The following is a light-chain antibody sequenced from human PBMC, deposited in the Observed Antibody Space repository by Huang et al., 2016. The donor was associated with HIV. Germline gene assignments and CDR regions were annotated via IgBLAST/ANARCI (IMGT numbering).Light chain of an antibody. Sequence: IVMTQSPATLSVSPGERATLSCRASQSVSTNLAWYQHKPGQPPSLLIHSAYTRATGGPARFTGSGSGTDFTLTISSLQSEDIAIYYCQQYNKWPPLTFGGGTKVEIK. J-gene: IGKJ4*01. V-gene: IGKV3-15*01. CDR1: QSVSTN. CDR3: QQYNKWPPLT. CDR2: SAY.